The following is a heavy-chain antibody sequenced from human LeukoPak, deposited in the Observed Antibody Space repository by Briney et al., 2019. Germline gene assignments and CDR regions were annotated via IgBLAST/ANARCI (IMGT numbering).Heavy chain of an antibody. CDR3: ARGYGTGGSCSKYDY. V-gene: IGHV3-7*01. CDR1: RFTFSNYW. Sequence: PGGSLRLSCAASRFTFSNYWMSWVRQAPGKGLEWVSKIKQDGSEKYYVDSVKGRFTISRDNAKNSLYLQMNSLRADDTAVYYCARGYGTGGSCSKYDYWGQGTLVTVSS. D-gene: IGHD2-15*01. CDR2: IKQDGSEK. J-gene: IGHJ4*02.